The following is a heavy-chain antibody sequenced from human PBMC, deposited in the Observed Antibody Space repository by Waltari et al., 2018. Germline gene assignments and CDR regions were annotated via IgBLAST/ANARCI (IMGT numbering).Heavy chain of an antibody. CDR2: IRSKAYGGTT. CDR1: GFTFGDYA. J-gene: IGHJ5*02. V-gene: IGHV3-49*03. CDR3: TRDGYCSGGSCSTVWFDP. D-gene: IGHD2-15*01. Sequence: EVQLVESGGGLVQPGRSLRLSCTASGFTFGDYAMSWFRQAPGKGLEWVGFIRSKAYGGTTEYAASVKGRFTISRDDSKSIAYLQMNSLKTEDTAVYYCTRDGYCSGGSCSTVWFDPWGQGTLVTVSS.